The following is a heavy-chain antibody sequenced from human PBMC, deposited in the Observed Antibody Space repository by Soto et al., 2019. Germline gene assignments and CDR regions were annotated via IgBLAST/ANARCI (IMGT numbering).Heavy chain of an antibody. D-gene: IGHD6-19*01. CDR2: ISATGSTT. Sequence: EVQSLESGGGLAQPGGSLRLSCAASGFTFSKYAMSWVRQAPGTGLEWVADISATGSTTPYADSVKGRFTISRDNSKNTVYLQMNSLRAEDTAIYYCAMKEAGKCPFDHWGQGTLVTVSS. CDR1: GFTFSKYA. J-gene: IGHJ4*02. V-gene: IGHV3-23*01. CDR3: AMKEAGKCPFDH.